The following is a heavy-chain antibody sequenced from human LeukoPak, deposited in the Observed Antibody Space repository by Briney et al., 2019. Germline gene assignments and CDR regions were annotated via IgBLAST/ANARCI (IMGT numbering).Heavy chain of an antibody. J-gene: IGHJ4*02. CDR1: GFSLSTSGVR. V-gene: IGHV2-5*01. Sequence: SGPTLVKPTQTLTLTCTFSGFSLSTSGVRVGWIRQPPGKALEWLALIYWNDDKRYSPSLKSRLTITKDTSKNQVVLTMTNMDPVDTATYYCAHGLSETSSSAFDYWGQGTLVTVSS. CDR2: IYWNDDK. CDR3: AHGLSETSSSAFDY. D-gene: IGHD6-6*01.